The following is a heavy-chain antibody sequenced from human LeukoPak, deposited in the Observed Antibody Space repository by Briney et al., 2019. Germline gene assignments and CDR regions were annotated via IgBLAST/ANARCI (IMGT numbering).Heavy chain of an antibody. V-gene: IGHV1-46*03. D-gene: IGHD3-10*01. J-gene: IGHJ4*02. CDR3: TRNADSGLDY. CDR2: INPSGGST. Sequence: ASVKVSCKASGYTFTSYYMHWVRQAPGQGLEWMGFINPSGGSTSYAQRSQGRVTMTRDTSTSTVYMELSSLRSEDTAMYYCTRNADSGLDYWGQGTLVTVST. CDR1: GYTFTSYY.